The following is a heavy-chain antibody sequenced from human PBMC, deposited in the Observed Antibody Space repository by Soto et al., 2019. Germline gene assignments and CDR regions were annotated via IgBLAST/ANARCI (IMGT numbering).Heavy chain of an antibody. J-gene: IGHJ4*02. V-gene: IGHV4-30-4*01. CDR2: IYYSGST. Sequence: QVQLQESGPGLVKPSQTLSLTCTVSGGSISSDNYYWSWIRQPPGKGLEWIGYIYYSGSTHYNPSLKSRLIKSMDTSKNPFSLKLTSVTAADTAVYYCASTSWFDNSSSAYWGQGTLVTVSS. D-gene: IGHD3-22*01. CDR3: ASTSWFDNSSSAY. CDR1: GGSISSDNYY.